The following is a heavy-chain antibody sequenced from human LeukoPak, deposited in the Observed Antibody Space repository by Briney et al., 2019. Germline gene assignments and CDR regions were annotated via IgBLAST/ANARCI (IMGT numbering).Heavy chain of an antibody. J-gene: IGHJ4*02. V-gene: IGHV3-30*04. D-gene: IGHD6-19*01. CDR1: GFTFSSYA. Sequence: GGSLRLSCAASGFTFSSYAMHWVRQAPGKGLEWVAVISYDGSNKYYADSVKGRFTISRDNSKNTLYLQMNSLRAEDTAVYYCAKGLAVAGQFFDYWGQGTLVTVSS. CDR2: ISYDGSNK. CDR3: AKGLAVAGQFFDY.